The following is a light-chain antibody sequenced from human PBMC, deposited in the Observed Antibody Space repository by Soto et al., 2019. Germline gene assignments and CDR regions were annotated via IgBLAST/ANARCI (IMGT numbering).Light chain of an antibody. Sequence: EIVLTQSPGTLSLSPGERATLSCRASQSVSSTYLAWYQQKPGQAPRLLIYGASSRATGIPDRFSGSGSGTDLTLTISRLEPEDFAVYFCQQYDSSLYTFGQGTTLEIK. CDR1: QSVSSTY. CDR2: GAS. V-gene: IGKV3-20*01. J-gene: IGKJ2*01. CDR3: QQYDSSLYT.